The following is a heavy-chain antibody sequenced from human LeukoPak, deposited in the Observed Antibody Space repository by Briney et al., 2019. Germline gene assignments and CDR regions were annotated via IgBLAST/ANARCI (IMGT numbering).Heavy chain of an antibody. V-gene: IGHV3-66*01. J-gene: IGHJ4*02. CDR2: IYGDGST. D-gene: IGHD5-24*01. CDR3: ARDVGGDGFRSFDY. CDR1: GFIVSSNH. Sequence: GGSLRLSCAVSGFIVSSNHMKWVRQAPGKGLEWVSVIYGDGSTNYADSVKGTFTISRDNSKNTLYLQMNSLRAEDTAVYYCARDVGGDGFRSFDYWGLGILVTVSS.